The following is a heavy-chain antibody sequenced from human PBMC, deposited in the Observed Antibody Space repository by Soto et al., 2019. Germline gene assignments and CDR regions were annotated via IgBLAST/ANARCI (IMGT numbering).Heavy chain of an antibody. J-gene: IGHJ4*02. Sequence: SETLSLTCTVSGGSISSGDYYWSWIRQPPEKGLEWIGYIYHSGSTYYNPSLKSRVTISVDTSKNQFSLKLSSVTAADTAVYYCAREDSYYYGSGSAAFDYWGQGTLVTVSS. CDR3: AREDSYYYGSGSAAFDY. CDR1: GGSISSGDYY. D-gene: IGHD3-10*01. CDR2: IYHSGST. V-gene: IGHV4-30-4*02.